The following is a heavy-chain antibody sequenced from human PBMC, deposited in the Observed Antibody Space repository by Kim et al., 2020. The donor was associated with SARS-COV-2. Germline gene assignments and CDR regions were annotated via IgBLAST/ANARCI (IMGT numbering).Heavy chain of an antibody. CDR2: ISGSGSM. CDR3: TRGRVGSAQVDY. J-gene: IGHJ4*02. V-gene: IGHV3-48*02. D-gene: IGHD1-26*01. Sequence: GGSLRLSCAASGFTFSIYSMNWFRQAPGKGLEWVSYISGSGSMYYADSVRGRFTISRDNDINSLYLQMNSLRDEDTAVYYCTRGRVGSAQVDYWGQGTLVTVSS. CDR1: GFTFSIYS.